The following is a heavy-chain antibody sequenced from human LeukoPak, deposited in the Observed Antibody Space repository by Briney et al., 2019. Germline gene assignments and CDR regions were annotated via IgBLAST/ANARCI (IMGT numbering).Heavy chain of an antibody. CDR2: IYYSGST. CDR3: ARGGYDSGGHYGAFDI. D-gene: IGHD3-22*01. V-gene: IGHV4-59*01. Sequence: SETLSLTCTVSGGSISSYYWSWIRQPPGKGLEWIGYIYYSGSTNYNPSLKSRVTISVDTSKNQFSLKLSSVTAADTAVYYCARGGYDSGGHYGAFDIWGQGTMVTVSS. CDR1: GGSISSYY. J-gene: IGHJ3*02.